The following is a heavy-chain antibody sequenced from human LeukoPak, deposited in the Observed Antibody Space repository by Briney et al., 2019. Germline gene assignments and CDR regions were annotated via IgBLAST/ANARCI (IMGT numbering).Heavy chain of an antibody. D-gene: IGHD6-19*01. CDR1: GGSFSGYY. CDR2: INHSGST. V-gene: IGHV4-34*01. Sequence: SETLSLTCAVYGGSFSGYYWSWIRQPPGKGLEWIGEINHSGSTNYNPPLKSRVTISVDTSKNQFSLKLSSVTAADTAVYYCARGRGYSSGWYMDYWGHRTLVTVAS. J-gene: IGHJ4*01. CDR3: ARGRGYSSGWYMDY.